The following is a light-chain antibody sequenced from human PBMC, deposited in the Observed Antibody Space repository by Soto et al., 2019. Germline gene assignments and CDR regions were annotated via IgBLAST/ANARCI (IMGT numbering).Light chain of an antibody. V-gene: IGKV3-11*01. J-gene: IGKJ5*01. Sequence: PGERATLSCRASQRVSSYLAWYQQKPGQAPRLLIYDASNRATGIPARFSGSGSGTDFTLTISSLEPEDFAVYYCQQRSNWPSITFGQGTRLEIK. CDR1: QRVSSY. CDR2: DAS. CDR3: QQRSNWPSIT.